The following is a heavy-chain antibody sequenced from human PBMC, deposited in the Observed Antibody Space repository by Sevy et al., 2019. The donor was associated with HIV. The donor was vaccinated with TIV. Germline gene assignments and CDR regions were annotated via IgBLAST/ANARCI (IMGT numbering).Heavy chain of an antibody. CDR1: GGSISSYY. J-gene: IGHJ5*02. V-gene: IGHV4-59*01. CDR2: IYYSGST. D-gene: IGHD5-18*01. Sequence: SETLSLTCTVSGGSISSYYWSWIRQPPGKGLEWIGDIYYSGSTNYNPSLKSRVTISVDTSKNQFSLKLSSVTAADTAVYYCARDSGYGEDWFDPWGQGTLVTVSS. CDR3: ARDSGYGEDWFDP.